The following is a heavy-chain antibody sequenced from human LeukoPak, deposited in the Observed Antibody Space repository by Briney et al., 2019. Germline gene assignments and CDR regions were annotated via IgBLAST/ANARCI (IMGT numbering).Heavy chain of an antibody. CDR3: ASAGGQVATISQIDY. CDR1: GGTFSSYA. D-gene: IGHD5-12*01. CDR2: IIPIFGTA. Sequence: AASVKVSCKASGGTFSSYAIGWVRQAPGQGVEWMGGIIPIFGTANYAPKCQGRVTITADESTSTAYMERSSLRSEDPAVYYCASAGGQVATISQIDYWGQGTLVTVSS. J-gene: IGHJ4*02. V-gene: IGHV1-69*13.